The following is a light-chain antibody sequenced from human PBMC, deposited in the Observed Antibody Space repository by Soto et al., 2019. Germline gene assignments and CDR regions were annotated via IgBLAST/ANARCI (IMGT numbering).Light chain of an antibody. CDR3: CSYAGSYIYVV. V-gene: IGLV2-11*01. CDR2: DVS. J-gene: IGLJ2*01. Sequence: QSDLTQPRSVSGSPGQSVTISCIGTSSDIGNYNYVSWYQQHPGKAPKLIIYDVSTRPSGVPDRFSGSKSGNTASLTISGLQSEDEADYYCCSYAGSYIYVVFGGGTKLTVL. CDR1: SSDIGNYNY.